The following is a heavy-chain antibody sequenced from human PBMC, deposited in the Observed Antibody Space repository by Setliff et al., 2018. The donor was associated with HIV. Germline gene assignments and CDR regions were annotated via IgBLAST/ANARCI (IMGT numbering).Heavy chain of an antibody. Sequence: PGGSLRLSCAASGFTFNKYAMGWVRQAPGKGLEWVSVIYRGGSTYYADSVRGRFTISRDNSKNTLYLQMDSLGAEDTAVYYCAREVGDSSGYYYRNYYFDSWGQGTLVTVSS. CDR3: AREVGDSSGYYYRNYYFDS. D-gene: IGHD3-22*01. V-gene: IGHV3-53*01. CDR2: IYRGGST. CDR1: GFTFNKYA. J-gene: IGHJ4*02.